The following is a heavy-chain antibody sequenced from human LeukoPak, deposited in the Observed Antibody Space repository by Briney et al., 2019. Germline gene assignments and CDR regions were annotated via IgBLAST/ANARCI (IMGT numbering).Heavy chain of an antibody. CDR3: ARTDDSSGYYPSYYYYYYMDV. Sequence: ASVKVSCKASGYTFTGYYMHWVRQAPGQGLEWMGWINPNSGGTNYAQKFQGRVTMTRDTSISTAYMELSRLRSDDTAVYYCARTDDSSGYYPSYYYYYYMDVWGKGTTVTVSS. V-gene: IGHV1-2*02. CDR2: INPNSGGT. D-gene: IGHD3-22*01. CDR1: GYTFTGYY. J-gene: IGHJ6*03.